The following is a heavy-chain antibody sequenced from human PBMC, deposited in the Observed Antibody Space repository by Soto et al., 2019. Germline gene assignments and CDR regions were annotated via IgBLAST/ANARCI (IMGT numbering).Heavy chain of an antibody. J-gene: IGHJ4*02. CDR2: IFPGDSDS. CDR1: GYRFTNTW. CDR3: ATTVTTLGLAS. Sequence: DVQLVQSGAEVKKPGESLKISCKSSGYRFTNTWIGWVRQMPGKGLEWMGAIFPGDSDSKYSPSFEGHVTITADKSITTAYLQWSSLKASDTAVYYCATTVTTLGLASWGQGTLVIVSS. V-gene: IGHV5-51*01. D-gene: IGHD4-17*01.